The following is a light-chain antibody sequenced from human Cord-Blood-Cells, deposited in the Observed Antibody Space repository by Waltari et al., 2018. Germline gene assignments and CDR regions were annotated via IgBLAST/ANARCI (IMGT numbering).Light chain of an antibody. CDR2: SAS. Sequence: VLWLTQSPSLLPATTGDSVTISCRMRQGISSYLAWYQQKPGKAPELLIYSASTWQSGVPSRFSGSGSGTDFTLTISCLQAEDVATYYCQQYYSFPWTFGQGTKVEIK. CDR1: QGISSY. V-gene: IGKV1D-8*01. CDR3: QQYYSFPWT. J-gene: IGKJ1*01.